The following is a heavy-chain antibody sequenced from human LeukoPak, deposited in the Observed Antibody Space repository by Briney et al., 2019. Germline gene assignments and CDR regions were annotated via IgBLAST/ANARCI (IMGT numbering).Heavy chain of an antibody. J-gene: IGHJ6*02. CDR1: GYTFTSYG. Sequence: ASVKVSCKASGYTFTSYGISWERQAPGQGLEWMGWISAYNGNTNYAQKLQGRVTMTTDTSTSTAYMELRSLRSDDTAVYYCARAAGYYDSSARVSYDYYGMDVWGQGTTVTASS. D-gene: IGHD3-22*01. CDR3: ARAAGYYDSSARVSYDYYGMDV. V-gene: IGHV1-18*04. CDR2: ISAYNGNT.